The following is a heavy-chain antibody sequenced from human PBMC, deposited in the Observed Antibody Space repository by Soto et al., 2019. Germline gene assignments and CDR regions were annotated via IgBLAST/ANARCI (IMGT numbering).Heavy chain of an antibody. Sequence: SETLSLTCTVSGGSISNYYWSWIRQPPGKGLEWLGHIYYSGSTTYNPSLKTRVTMSVDTSKTQFSLKLSSVTAADTAVYYCARDLGELSPPDYYYGLDVWGQGTTVTVSS. CDR1: GGSISNYY. D-gene: IGHD3-16*02. CDR3: ARDLGELSPPDYYYGLDV. J-gene: IGHJ6*02. CDR2: IYYSGST. V-gene: IGHV4-59*01.